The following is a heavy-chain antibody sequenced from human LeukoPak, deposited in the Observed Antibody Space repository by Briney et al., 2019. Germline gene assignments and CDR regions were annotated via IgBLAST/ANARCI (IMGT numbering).Heavy chain of an antibody. CDR3: AKAPRDYGLKYNWFDP. CDR1: GFTFSSYG. J-gene: IGHJ5*02. D-gene: IGHD4-17*01. Sequence: GGSLRLSCAASGFTFSSYGMHWVRQAPGKGLEWVAFIRYDGSNKYYADSVKGRFTISRDNSKNTLYLQMNSLRAEDTAVYYCAKAPRDYGLKYNWFDPWGQGTLVTVSS. V-gene: IGHV3-30*02. CDR2: IRYDGSNK.